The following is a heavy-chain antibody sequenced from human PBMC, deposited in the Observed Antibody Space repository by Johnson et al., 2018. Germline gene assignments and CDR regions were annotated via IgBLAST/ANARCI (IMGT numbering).Heavy chain of an antibody. CDR1: GDSVSSNSAA. Sequence: QVQLVQSGPGLVKPSQPLSLTCAISGDSVSSNSAAWNWIRQSPSRGLEWLGRTYYRSKWYNDYAVSVKSRTTNNPDTSKNTFSLQLNSVTPEDTAGYYCASECSSPIRPLYYYYYDYMGVWGKGTTVTVSS. CDR2: TYYRSKWYN. V-gene: IGHV6-1*01. D-gene: IGHD4/OR15-4a*01. J-gene: IGHJ6*03. CDR3: ASECSSPIRPLYYYYYDYMGV.